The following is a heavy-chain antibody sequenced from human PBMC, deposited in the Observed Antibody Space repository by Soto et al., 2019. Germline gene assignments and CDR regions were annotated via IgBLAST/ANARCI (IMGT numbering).Heavy chain of an antibody. CDR1: GYSFTSYW. CDR2: IYPGDSDT. J-gene: IGHJ6*02. CDR3: ARQGGDYLTYYYYGMGV. Sequence: GESLKISCKGSGYSFTSYWIGWVRQMPGKGLEWMGIIYPGDSDTRYSPSFQGQVTISADKSISTAYLQWSSLKASDAAMYYCARQGGDYLTYYYYGMGVWGQGTTVTVSS. D-gene: IGHD2-21*02. V-gene: IGHV5-51*01.